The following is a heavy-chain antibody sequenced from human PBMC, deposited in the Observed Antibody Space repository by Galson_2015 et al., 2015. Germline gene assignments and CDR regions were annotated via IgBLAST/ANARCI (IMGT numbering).Heavy chain of an antibody. CDR1: GFTFTSYY. CDR2: INTSSGST. D-gene: IGHD2-2*01. Sequence: SVKLSCKASGFTFTSYYMHWVRQAPGQGLEWMGIINTSSGSTSYAQKVKGGVTMTRDTSKNTVYLQMNSLRSEDTAVYYCAILYCSSTSCYRKPVDYWGQGTLVTVSS. V-gene: IGHV1-46*01. CDR3: AILYCSSTSCYRKPVDY. J-gene: IGHJ4*02.